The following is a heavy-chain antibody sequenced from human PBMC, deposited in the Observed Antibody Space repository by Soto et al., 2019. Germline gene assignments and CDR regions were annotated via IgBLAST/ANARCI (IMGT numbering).Heavy chain of an antibody. J-gene: IGHJ6*02. D-gene: IGHD5-12*01. CDR3: ARPSYGLRPYYYYYYGMDV. Sequence: SETLSLTCAVYGGSFSGYYWSWIRQPQGKGLEWIGEINHSGSTNYNPSLKSRVTISVDTSKNQFSLKLSSVTAADTAVYYCARPSYGLRPYYYYYYGMDVWGQGTTVTVSS. CDR2: INHSGST. V-gene: IGHV4-34*01. CDR1: GGSFSGYY.